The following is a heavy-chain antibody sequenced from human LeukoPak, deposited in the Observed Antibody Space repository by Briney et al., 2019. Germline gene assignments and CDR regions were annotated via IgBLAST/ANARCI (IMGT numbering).Heavy chain of an antibody. Sequence: SETLSLTCTVSGGSINSFYWTWIRQPAGKGLEWIGRIYSSGSTNFNPSLKSRVTMSVDTSKNQFSLRLSSVTAADTAAYYCARGPPLGTAYYYYYMDVWGKGTTVTVSS. V-gene: IGHV4-4*07. J-gene: IGHJ6*03. CDR3: ARGPPLGTAYYYYYMDV. CDR2: IYSSGST. D-gene: IGHD5-18*01. CDR1: GGSINSFY.